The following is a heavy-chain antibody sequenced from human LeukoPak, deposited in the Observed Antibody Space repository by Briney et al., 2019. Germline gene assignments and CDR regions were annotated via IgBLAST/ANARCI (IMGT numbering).Heavy chain of an antibody. CDR1: GASISSGDYY. D-gene: IGHD3-10*01. Sequence: PSETLSLTCTVSGASISSGDYYWSWIRQPAGKGLEWIGRIYSTGITKYNPSLNGRVTLSVDTSKNQFSLKLSSVTAADTAVYYCARVPPLGSYSYFDYWGHGTLVTVSS. CDR2: IYSTGIT. V-gene: IGHV4-61*02. J-gene: IGHJ4*01. CDR3: ARVPPLGSYSYFDY.